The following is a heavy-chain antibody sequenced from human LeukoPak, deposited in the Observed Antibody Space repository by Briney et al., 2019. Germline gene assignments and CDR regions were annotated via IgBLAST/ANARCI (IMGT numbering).Heavy chain of an antibody. CDR2: INSEENRT. J-gene: IGHJ4*02. CDR3: VRHGSGRYYRFIDC. CDR1: GLTFSSYW. Sequence: SGGSLRLSCAPSGLTFSSYWMHWVRHAPGKGLVWVARINSEENRTTYADCVMGRFTISRDNAKNTVYLQMNTLRAEDMAVYYCVRHGSGRYYRFIDCWGQGTLVTVFS. V-gene: IGHV3-74*01. D-gene: IGHD3-10*01.